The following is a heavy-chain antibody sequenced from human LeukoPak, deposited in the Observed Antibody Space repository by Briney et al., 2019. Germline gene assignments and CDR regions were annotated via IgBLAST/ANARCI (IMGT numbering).Heavy chain of an antibody. Sequence: PGGSLRLSCAASGFTFSSYAMSWVRQAPGKGLEWASAISGSGGSTYYADSVKGRFTISRDNSKNTLYLQMNSLRAEDTAVYYCAKVQWLVRAFDYWGQGTLVTVSS. V-gene: IGHV3-23*01. CDR2: ISGSGGST. J-gene: IGHJ4*02. D-gene: IGHD6-19*01. CDR3: AKVQWLVRAFDY. CDR1: GFTFSSYA.